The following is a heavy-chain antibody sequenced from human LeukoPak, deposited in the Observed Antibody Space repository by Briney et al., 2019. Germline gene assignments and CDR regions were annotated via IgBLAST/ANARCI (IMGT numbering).Heavy chain of an antibody. CDR2: IYSGGST. J-gene: IGHJ3*02. CDR1: GFTVGNNY. D-gene: IGHD3-22*01. V-gene: IGHV3-66*01. Sequence: GGSLRLSCAASGFTVGNNYMAWVRQVPGKGLEWVSFIYSGGSTYYADSVKGRFSISRDSSKNTMYLQMNSLRVEDTAVYYCAKDASSSGYRYDAFDIWGQGTMVTVSS. CDR3: AKDASSSGYRYDAFDI.